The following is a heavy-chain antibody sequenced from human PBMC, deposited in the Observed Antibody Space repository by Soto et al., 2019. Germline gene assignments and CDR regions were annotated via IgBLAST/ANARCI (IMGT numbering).Heavy chain of an antibody. CDR2: ISSSSSTI. Sequence: GGSLRLSCAASGFTFSSYSMNWVRQAPGKGLEWVSYISSSSSTIYYADSVKGRFTISRDNAKNALYLQMKSLRDEDTAVYYGARDRVGYCTNGVCYPRDWYFDLWGRGTLVTVSS. CDR3: ARDRVGYCTNGVCYPRDWYFDL. V-gene: IGHV3-48*02. D-gene: IGHD2-8*01. J-gene: IGHJ2*01. CDR1: GFTFSSYS.